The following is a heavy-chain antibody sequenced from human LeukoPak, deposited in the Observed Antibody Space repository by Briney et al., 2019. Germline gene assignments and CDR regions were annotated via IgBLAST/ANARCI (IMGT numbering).Heavy chain of an antibody. CDR1: GGSFSGYY. CDR3: ASGGRAVVRAFDY. D-gene: IGHD4-23*01. CDR2: INHSGST. V-gene: IGHV4-34*01. Sequence: SETLSLTCAVYGGSFSGYYWSWIRQPPGKGLEWIGEINHSGSTNYNPSLKSRVTISVDTSKNQFSLKLSSVTAADTAVYYCASGGRAVVRAFDYWGQGTLVTVSS. J-gene: IGHJ4*02.